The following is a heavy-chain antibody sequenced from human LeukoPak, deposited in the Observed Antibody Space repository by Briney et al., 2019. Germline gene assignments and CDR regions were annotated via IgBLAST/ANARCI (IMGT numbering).Heavy chain of an antibody. Sequence: SGGSLRLSCAASGFIFSDFYMTWIRQAPGKGLEWVSDITNSGSYTNYAGSVKGRFTISRDNAKNSLYLQMNSLRDEDTAVYYCARWRSGSYERYFDLWGRGTLVTVSS. V-gene: IGHV3-11*06. J-gene: IGHJ2*01. D-gene: IGHD1-26*01. CDR1: GFIFSDFY. CDR3: ARWRSGSYERYFDL. CDR2: ITNSGSYT.